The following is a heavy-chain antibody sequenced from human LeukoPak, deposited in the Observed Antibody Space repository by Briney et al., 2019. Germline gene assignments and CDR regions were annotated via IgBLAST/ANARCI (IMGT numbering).Heavy chain of an antibody. J-gene: IGHJ6*02. Sequence: PGGSLRLSCAASGFTVSSNYMSWVRQAPGKGLEWVSAISGSGGSTYYADSVKGRFTIFRDNSKNTLYLQMNSLRAEDTAVYYCAKARGYGSGRHHQYYYYYGMDVWGQGTTVTVSS. CDR1: GFTVSSNY. CDR3: AKARGYGSGRHHQYYYYYGMDV. CDR2: ISGSGGST. D-gene: IGHD3-10*01. V-gene: IGHV3-23*01.